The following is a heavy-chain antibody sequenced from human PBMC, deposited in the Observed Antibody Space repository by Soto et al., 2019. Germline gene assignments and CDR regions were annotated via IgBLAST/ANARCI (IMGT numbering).Heavy chain of an antibody. D-gene: IGHD1-7*01. J-gene: IGHJ5*02. CDR3: ARHITGTTDFSRYNWSDP. V-gene: IGHV4-39*01. Sequence: QLQLQESGPGLVKPSETLSLTCTVSGGSISSSSYYWGWIRQPPGQGLEWIGSIYYSGSTYYNPFIRSGAPVTVDTSKNQFFLKLSSVTAADTAVYYCARHITGTTDFSRYNWSDPWGQGTLVTVSS. CDR1: GGSISSSSYY. CDR2: IYYSGST.